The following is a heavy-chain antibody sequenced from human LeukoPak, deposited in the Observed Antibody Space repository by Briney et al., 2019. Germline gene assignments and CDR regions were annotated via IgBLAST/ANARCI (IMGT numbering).Heavy chain of an antibody. D-gene: IGHD1-26*01. CDR1: GGSISSSSYY. Sequence: KPSETLSLTCTVSGGSISSSSYYWGWIRQPPGKGLEWIGSIYYSGSTYYNPSLKSRVTISVDTSKNQFSLKLSSVTAADTAVYYCARHGGYGSFDYWGQGTLVTVSS. CDR3: ARHGGYGSFDY. J-gene: IGHJ4*02. V-gene: IGHV4-39*01. CDR2: IYYSGST.